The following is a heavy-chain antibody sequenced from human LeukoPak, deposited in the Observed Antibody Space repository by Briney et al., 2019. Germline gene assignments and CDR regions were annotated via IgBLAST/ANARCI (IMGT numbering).Heavy chain of an antibody. V-gene: IGHV3-49*01. CDR1: GFIYGLCG. Sequence: GGSLRLFCTASGFIYGLCGMRCAREAPGGGGEGFVFIRRKPYGGTPEYTASVKGRVTISRAASKSIVYLQRNSLQSEDSALYYCTRQGYSRFWYGGESENWGQGNLVTVSS. J-gene: IGHJ4*02. CDR2: IRRKPYGGTP. CDR3: TRQGYSRFWYGGESEN. D-gene: IGHD6-13*01.